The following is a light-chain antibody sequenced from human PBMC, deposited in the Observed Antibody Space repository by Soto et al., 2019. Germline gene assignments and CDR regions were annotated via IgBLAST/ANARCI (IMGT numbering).Light chain of an antibody. V-gene: IGLV2-23*02. Sequence: QSALTQPASVSGSPGQSITISCTGTSSDVGSYNLVSWYQQHSGKAPKLMIYEVSKRPSGVSNRFSGSKSGNTASLTISGLQAEDEADYYCCSYAGSSTFDVVFGAGTQVTVL. CDR3: CSYAGSSTFDVV. CDR1: SSDVGSYNL. J-gene: IGLJ2*01. CDR2: EVS.